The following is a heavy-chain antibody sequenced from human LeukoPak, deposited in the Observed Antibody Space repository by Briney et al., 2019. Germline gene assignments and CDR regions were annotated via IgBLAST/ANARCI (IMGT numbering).Heavy chain of an antibody. V-gene: IGHV1-2*02. D-gene: IGHD3-10*01. CDR2: INLNSSGT. Sequence: ASVKVSCKASGYTFTRYYMHWVRQAPGQGLEWMGWINLNSSGTNYAQKLQGRVTMTRDTSISTAYMELSRLRSDDTAVYYCARDPRKLLWFGECAPTYFDYWGQGTLVTVSS. J-gene: IGHJ4*02. CDR3: ARDPRKLLWFGECAPTYFDY. CDR1: GYTFTRYY.